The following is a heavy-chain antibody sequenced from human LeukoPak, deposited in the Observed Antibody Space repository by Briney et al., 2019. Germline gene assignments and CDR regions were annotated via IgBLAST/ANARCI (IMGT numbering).Heavy chain of an antibody. CDR1: GFTFSSYS. CDR3: AREDYYGSGSYQG. J-gene: IGHJ4*02. Sequence: TGGSLRLSCAASGFTFSSYSMNWVRQAPGKGLEWVSYISSSSSTIYYADSVKGRFTISRDNAKNSLYLQMNSLRAEDTAVYYCAREDYYGSGSYQGWGRGTLVTVSS. V-gene: IGHV3-48*01. D-gene: IGHD3-10*01. CDR2: ISSSSSTI.